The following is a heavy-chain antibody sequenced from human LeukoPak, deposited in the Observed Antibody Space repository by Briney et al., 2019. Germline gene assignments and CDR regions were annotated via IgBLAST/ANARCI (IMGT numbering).Heavy chain of an antibody. Sequence: GGSLRLSCAVSGFTFSGFWMSWSRQAPGKGLEWVASINSDGSEGYYADVVKGRFTISRDNAKNSLYLQINSLRADDTAVYYCARDFLCSSTSCYVDYWGQGTLVTVSS. V-gene: IGHV3-7*03. CDR3: ARDFLCSSTSCYVDY. J-gene: IGHJ4*02. CDR1: GFTFSGFW. CDR2: INSDGSEG. D-gene: IGHD2-2*01.